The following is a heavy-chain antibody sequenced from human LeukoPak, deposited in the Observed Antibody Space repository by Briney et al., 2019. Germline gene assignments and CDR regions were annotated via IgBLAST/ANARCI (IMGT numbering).Heavy chain of an antibody. D-gene: IGHD6-19*01. CDR1: GGSISSGDYY. CDR2: IYYSGST. Sequence: SQTLSLTCTVSGGSISSGDYYWSWIRQPPGKGLEGIGYIYYSGSTYYNPSLKSRVTISVGTSKTQFSLELSSVTAADTAVYYCARGHGWDFDYWGQGTLVTVSS. CDR3: ARGHGWDFDY. J-gene: IGHJ4*02. V-gene: IGHV4-30-4*01.